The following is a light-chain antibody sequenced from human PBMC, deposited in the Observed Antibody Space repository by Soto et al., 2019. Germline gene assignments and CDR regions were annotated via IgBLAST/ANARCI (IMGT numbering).Light chain of an antibody. J-gene: IGLJ1*01. CDR1: SSNIGNNF. Sequence: QSVLTQPPSVSAAPGQTVTISCSGSSSNIGNNFVSWYQQLPKTAPKLLIFDNNKRPSGIPDRFSGYKSGTSATLGITGLQTGDEADYYCGTWDTSLNAYVFGSGTKVTVL. CDR3: GTWDTSLNAYV. V-gene: IGLV1-51*01. CDR2: DNN.